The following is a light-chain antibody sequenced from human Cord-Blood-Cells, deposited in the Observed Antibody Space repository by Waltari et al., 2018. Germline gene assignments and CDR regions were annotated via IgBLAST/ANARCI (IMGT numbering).Light chain of an antibody. CDR2: DAS. CDR1: QDISNY. CDR3: QQYDNLPLT. V-gene: IGKV1-33*01. J-gene: IGKJ4*01. Sequence: DIQMTQSPSSLSASVGDRVTSTCQASQDISNYLNWYQQKPVKAPKLLIYDASNLETGVPSRFSGSGSGTDFTFTISSLQPEDIATYYCQQYDNLPLTFGGGTKVEIK.